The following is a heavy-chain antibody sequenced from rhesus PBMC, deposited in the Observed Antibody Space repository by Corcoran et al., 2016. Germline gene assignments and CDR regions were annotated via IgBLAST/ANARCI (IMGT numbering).Heavy chain of an antibody. V-gene: IGHV3-183*01. J-gene: IGHJ4*01. CDR3: TRGYEDDYGYYAPYYFDY. D-gene: IGHD3-9*01. CDR1: GFTFGDYG. CDR2: ISSASSYI. Sequence: EVQLVESGGGLVQPGGPLRLSCAASGFTFGDYGMHWVRQAPGKGLEWVSSISSASSYIYYADSVKGRFTISRDNAKNSLSLQMSSLRAEDTAVYYCTRGYEDDYGYYAPYYFDYWGQGVLVTVSS.